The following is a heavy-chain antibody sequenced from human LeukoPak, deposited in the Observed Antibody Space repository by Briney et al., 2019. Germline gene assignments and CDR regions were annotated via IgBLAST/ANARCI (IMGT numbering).Heavy chain of an antibody. CDR1: GGSISSYS. Sequence: SETLSLTCSVSGGSISSYSWSWIRQPPGKGLEWIGYIYHSGSTYYNPSLKSRVTISVDRSKNQFSLKLSSVTAADTAVYYCASYGYEGYFDYWGQGTLVTVSS. CDR3: ASYGYEGYFDY. D-gene: IGHD5-18*01. V-gene: IGHV4-30-2*01. CDR2: IYHSGST. J-gene: IGHJ4*02.